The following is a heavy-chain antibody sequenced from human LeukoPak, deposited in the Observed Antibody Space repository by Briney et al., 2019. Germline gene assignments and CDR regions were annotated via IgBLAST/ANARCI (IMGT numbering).Heavy chain of an antibody. V-gene: IGHV3-11*01. CDR3: ARGYCSSTSCYFDGWY. CDR1: GFTFSDYY. J-gene: IGHJ4*02. Sequence: GGSLRLSCAASGFTFSDYYMSWNRQTPGKGLEWVSYISSSGSTIYYADSVKGRFTISRDNAKNSLYLQMNSLRAEDTAVYCCARGYCSSTSCYFDGWYWGQGTLVTVSS. D-gene: IGHD2-2*01. CDR2: ISSSGSTI.